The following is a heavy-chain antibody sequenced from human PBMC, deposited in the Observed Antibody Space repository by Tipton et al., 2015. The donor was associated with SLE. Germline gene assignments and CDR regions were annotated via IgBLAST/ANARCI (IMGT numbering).Heavy chain of an antibody. V-gene: IGHV4-59*01. J-gene: IGHJ4*02. Sequence: TLSLTCTVSGGSISSYYWSWIRQPPGKGLEWIGYIYYSGSTNYNPSLKSRVTISVDTSKNQFSLKLSSVTAADTAVYYCARGAIVGATNLDYWGQGTLVTVSS. CDR2: IYYSGST. CDR1: GGSISSYY. D-gene: IGHD1-26*01. CDR3: ARGAIVGATNLDY.